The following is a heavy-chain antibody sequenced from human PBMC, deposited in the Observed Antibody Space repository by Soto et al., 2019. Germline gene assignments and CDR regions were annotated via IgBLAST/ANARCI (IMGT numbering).Heavy chain of an antibody. CDR3: XXXXXXXXGSCYHVYYFDY. CDR2: ISWNSGSI. J-gene: IGHJ4*02. D-gene: IGHD2-15*01. V-gene: IGHV3-9*01. CDR1: GFTFDDYA. Sequence: EVQLVESGGGLVQPGRSLRLSCAASGFTFDDYAMHWVRQAPGKGLEWVSGISWNSGSIGYADSVKGRFTISRDNAKNSLYLQXXXLRAXDTAXXXXXXXXXXXXGSCYHVYYFDYWGQGTLVTVSS.